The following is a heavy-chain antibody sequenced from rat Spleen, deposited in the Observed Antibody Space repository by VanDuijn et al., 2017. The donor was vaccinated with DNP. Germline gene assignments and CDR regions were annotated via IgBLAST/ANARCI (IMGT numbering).Heavy chain of an antibody. D-gene: IGHD1-11*01. J-gene: IGHJ2*01. V-gene: IGHV5-7*01. CDR3: AKGPNYGGWSDYFDY. CDR1: GFTFSDHN. Sequence: EVQLVESGGDLVQPGRSLKLSSAASGFTFSDHNMAWVRQAPKKGLEWVATINYDGSNTYYRDSVKGRFTISRDNAQNTLYLQMSQLGSEDTAIYYCAKGPNYGGWSDYFDYWGQGVMVTVSS. CDR2: INYDGSNT.